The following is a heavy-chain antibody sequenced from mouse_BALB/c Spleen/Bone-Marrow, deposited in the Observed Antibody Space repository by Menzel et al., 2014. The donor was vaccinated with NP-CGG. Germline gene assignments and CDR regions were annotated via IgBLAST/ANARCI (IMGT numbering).Heavy chain of an antibody. CDR1: GFTFSSYG. CDR3: ARRGNWDGRAAMDY. CDR2: INSGGVNT. V-gene: IGHV5-6*02. D-gene: IGHD4-1*01. Sequence: DVMLVESGGDLAKPGGSLKLSCAASGFTFSSYGMSWVRQTPDKRLGWVATINSGGVNTYYIDSVKGRFTISRDNAKNTLYLQMSSLKSEDTAMYHCARRGNWDGRAAMDYWGQGTSVTVSS. J-gene: IGHJ4*01.